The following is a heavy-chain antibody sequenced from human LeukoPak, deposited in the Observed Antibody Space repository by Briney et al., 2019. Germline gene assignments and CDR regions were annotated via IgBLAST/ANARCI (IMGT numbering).Heavy chain of an antibody. J-gene: IGHJ1*01. CDR3: ARVDTAMERSFQH. D-gene: IGHD5-18*01. V-gene: IGHV1-69*05. CDR1: GGTFSSYA. CDR2: IIPIFGTA. Sequence: SVKVSCKASGGTFSSYAISWVRQAPGQGLEWMGGIIPIFGTANYAQKLQGRVTMTTDTSTSTAYMELRSLRSDDTAVYYCARVDTAMERSFQHWGQGTLVTVSS.